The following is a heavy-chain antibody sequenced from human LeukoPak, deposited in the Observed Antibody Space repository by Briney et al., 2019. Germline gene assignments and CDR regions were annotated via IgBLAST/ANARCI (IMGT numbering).Heavy chain of an antibody. CDR3: ARDRVGKPYYFDY. D-gene: IGHD7-27*01. J-gene: IGHJ4*02. V-gene: IGHV1-18*01. CDR1: GYTFTSYG. CDR2: ISAYNGNT. Sequence: ASVKVSCKASGYTFTSYGISWVRQAPGQGLEWMGWISAYNGNTNYAQKFQGRVTMTRDTSISTAYMELSRLRSDDTAVYYCARDRVGKPYYFDYWGQGTLVTVSS.